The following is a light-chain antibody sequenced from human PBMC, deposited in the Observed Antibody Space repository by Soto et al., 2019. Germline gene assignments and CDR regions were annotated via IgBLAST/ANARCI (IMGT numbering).Light chain of an antibody. Sequence: QSALTQPASASGSPGQSITISCTGTSSDVGGYNYVSWYQQHPGKAPKLMIYEVSNRPSGVSNRFSGSKSGNTASLTISGLQAEDEADYYCSSYTSSNTVVFGGGTKLTVL. CDR3: SSYTSSNTVV. V-gene: IGLV2-14*01. CDR1: SSDVGGYNY. CDR2: EVS. J-gene: IGLJ2*01.